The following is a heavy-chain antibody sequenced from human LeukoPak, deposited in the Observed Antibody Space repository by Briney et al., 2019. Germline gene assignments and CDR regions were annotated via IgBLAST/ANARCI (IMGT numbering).Heavy chain of an antibody. Sequence: PGRSLRLSCAASGFTFDDYAMHWVRQAPGKGLEWVSGISWNSGSIGYADSVKGRFTISRDNAKNSLYLQMNSLRAEGTALYYCAKDRDLDSSGCLDYWGQGTLVTVSS. CDR3: AKDRDLDSSGCLDY. J-gene: IGHJ4*02. V-gene: IGHV3-9*01. CDR2: ISWNSGSI. CDR1: GFTFDDYA. D-gene: IGHD6-19*01.